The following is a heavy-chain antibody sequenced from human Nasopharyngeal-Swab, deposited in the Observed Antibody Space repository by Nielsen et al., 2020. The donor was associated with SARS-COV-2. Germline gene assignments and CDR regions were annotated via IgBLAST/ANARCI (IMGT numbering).Heavy chain of an antibody. V-gene: IGHV3-23*01. CDR1: GYSFRTYG. D-gene: IGHD2/OR15-2a*01. J-gene: IGHJ4*02. CDR2: IVGSGDISGSGGNT. Sequence: GESLKISCVGSGYSFRTYGMSWVRQAPGKGLEWVAAIVGSGDISGSGGNTYYADSVKGRFIISRDNSKNTLSLQMNSLRAEDTAVYYCAKDLRGPYFFWGQGTLVTVSS. CDR3: AKDLRGPYFF.